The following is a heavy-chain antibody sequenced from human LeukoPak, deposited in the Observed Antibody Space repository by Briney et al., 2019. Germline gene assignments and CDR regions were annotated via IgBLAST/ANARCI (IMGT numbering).Heavy chain of an antibody. D-gene: IGHD3-3*01. CDR1: GYSFTSYW. CDR2: IYPGGSDT. V-gene: IGHV5-51*01. Sequence: GESLKISCKGSGYSFTSYWIGWVRQMPGKGLEWMGIIYPGGSDTIYSPSFQGQVTISADKSISTDYLQWSSLKASDTAMYYCARRERRYDFWSGYSSDWFDPWGQGTLVTVSS. J-gene: IGHJ5*02. CDR3: ARRERRYDFWSGYSSDWFDP.